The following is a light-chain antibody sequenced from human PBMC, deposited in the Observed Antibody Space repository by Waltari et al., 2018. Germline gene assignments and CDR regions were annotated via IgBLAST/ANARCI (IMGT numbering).Light chain of an antibody. V-gene: IGLV2-14*01. CDR3: SSYTSSSTLV. J-gene: IGLJ2*01. Sequence: QTPLTLPASASGSPVQTLTISCAGTRAVAGGYKYVSWYQQHPGKAPKLMIYEVSNRPSGVSNRFSGSKSGNTASLTIAGLQAEDEADYYCSSYTSSSTLVFGGGTKLTVL. CDR2: EVS. CDR1: RAVAGGYKY.